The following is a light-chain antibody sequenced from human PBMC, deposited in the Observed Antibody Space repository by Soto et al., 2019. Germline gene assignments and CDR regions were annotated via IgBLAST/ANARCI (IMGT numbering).Light chain of an antibody. Sequence: QTVVTQEPSLTVSPGRTVTLTCASSTGEVTSGNYPNWFQQNPGQAPTSLIYSTTNRHSWTPARFSGSLLGGKPALTLSGSQPEDEAEYYCLLYYGGARVFGGGTKLTVL. CDR1: TGEVTSGNY. J-gene: IGLJ2*01. V-gene: IGLV7-43*01. CDR2: STT. CDR3: LLYYGGARV.